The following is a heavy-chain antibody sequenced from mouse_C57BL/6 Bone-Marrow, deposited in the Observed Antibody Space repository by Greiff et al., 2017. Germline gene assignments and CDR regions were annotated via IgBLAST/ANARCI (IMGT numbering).Heavy chain of an antibody. D-gene: IGHD1-1*01. V-gene: IGHV3-6*01. CDR1: GYSITSGYY. CDR3: ARGYGSSLSYWYFDV. Sequence: EVKVEESGPGLVKPSQSLSLTCSVTGYSITSGYYWNWIRQFPGNKLEWMGYISYDGSNNYNPSLKNRISITRDTSKNQFFLKLNSVTTEDTATYYCARGYGSSLSYWYFDVWGTGTTVTVSS. CDR2: ISYDGSN. J-gene: IGHJ1*03.